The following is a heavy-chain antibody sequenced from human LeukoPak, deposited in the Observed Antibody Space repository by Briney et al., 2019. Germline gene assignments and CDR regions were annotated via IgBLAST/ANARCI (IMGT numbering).Heavy chain of an antibody. J-gene: IGHJ4*02. D-gene: IGHD6-13*01. Sequence: KPSETLSLTCTVSGGSISSYYWSWIRQPAGKGLEWIGRIYTSGSTNYNPSLKSRVTMSVDTSKHQYSLKLSSVTAADTAVYYCARDASDGAAAEPFDYWGQGTLVTVSS. CDR2: IYTSGST. V-gene: IGHV4-4*07. CDR1: GGSISSYY. CDR3: ARDASDGAAAEPFDY.